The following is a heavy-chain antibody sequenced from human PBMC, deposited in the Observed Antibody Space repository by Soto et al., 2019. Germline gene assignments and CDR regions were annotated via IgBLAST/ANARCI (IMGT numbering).Heavy chain of an antibody. D-gene: IGHD6-13*01. CDR1: GGSISSSSYY. V-gene: IGHV4-39*01. CDR2: IYYSGST. Sequence: SETLSLTCTVSGGSISSSSYYWGWIRQPPGKGLEWIGSIYYSGSTYYNPSLKSRVTISVDTSKNQFSLKLSSVTAADTAVYYCARLLAAALFWFDPWGQGTLVTVSS. J-gene: IGHJ5*02. CDR3: ARLLAAALFWFDP.